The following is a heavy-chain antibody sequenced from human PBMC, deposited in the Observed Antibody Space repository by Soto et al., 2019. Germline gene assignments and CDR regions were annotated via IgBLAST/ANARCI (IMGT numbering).Heavy chain of an antibody. Sequence: GGSLRLSCAASGFTFSSYAMHWVRQAPGKGLEWVAVISYDGSNKYYADSVKGRFTISRDNSKNTLYLQMNSLRGEDTAVYYCARAVVTLDYWGQGTLVTVSS. J-gene: IGHJ4*02. CDR3: ARAVVTLDY. V-gene: IGHV3-30-3*01. CDR2: ISYDGSNK. D-gene: IGHD2-15*01. CDR1: GFTFSSYA.